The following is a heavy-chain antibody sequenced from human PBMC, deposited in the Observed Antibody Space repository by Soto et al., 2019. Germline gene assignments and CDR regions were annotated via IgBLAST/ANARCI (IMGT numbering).Heavy chain of an antibody. CDR3: AKVGDSSGYRY. D-gene: IGHD3-22*01. CDR2: ISGSGGST. V-gene: IGHV3-23*01. CDR1: GFTFSSYA. Sequence: GGSLRLSCAASGFTFSSYAMSWVRQAPGKGLEWVSAISGSGGSTYYADSVKGRFTVSRDNSKNTLYLQMNSLRAEDTAVYYCAKVGDSSGYRYWGQGTLVTVSS. J-gene: IGHJ4*02.